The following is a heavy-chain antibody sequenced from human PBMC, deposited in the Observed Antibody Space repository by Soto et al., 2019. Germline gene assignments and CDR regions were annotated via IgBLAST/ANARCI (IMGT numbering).Heavy chain of an antibody. CDR1: GFTVSSNY. CDR3: AIGHLPQYYDFWSGYENYYGMDV. CDR2: IYSGGST. Sequence: GGSLRLSCAASGFTVSSNYMSWVRQAPGKGLEWVSVIYSGGSTYYADSVKGRFTISRYNSKNTLYLQMNRLRAEDTAVYYCAIGHLPQYYDFWSGYENYYGMDVWGQGTTVTVSS. J-gene: IGHJ6*02. D-gene: IGHD3-3*01. V-gene: IGHV3-66*01.